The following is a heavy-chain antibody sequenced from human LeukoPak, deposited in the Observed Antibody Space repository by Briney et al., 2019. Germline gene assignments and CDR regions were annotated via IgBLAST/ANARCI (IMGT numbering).Heavy chain of an antibody. J-gene: IGHJ4*02. Sequence: PSETLSLTCTVSGGSLSSYYWSWIRQPPGKGLEWIGYIYYSGSTNYNPSLKSRVTISVDTSKNQFSLKLSSVTAADTAVYYCARHLARTRGFDYWGQGTLVTVSS. CDR3: ARHLARTRGFDY. D-gene: IGHD3-10*01. V-gene: IGHV4-59*08. CDR2: IYYSGST. CDR1: GGSLSSYY.